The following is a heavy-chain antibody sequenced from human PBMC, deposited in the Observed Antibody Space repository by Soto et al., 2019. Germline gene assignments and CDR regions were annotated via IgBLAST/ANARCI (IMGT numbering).Heavy chain of an antibody. V-gene: IGHV3-9*01. D-gene: IGHD1-1*01. CDR1: GFTFDDYA. J-gene: IGHJ3*01. CDR3: ATILDRDGLYD. CDR2: ISWNSGSI. Sequence: EVQLVESGGGLVQPGRSLRLSCAASGFTFDDYAMHWVRQAPGKGLEWVSGISWNSGSIGYAGSVKGRFTISKDNAKKSLYVQMNSLRAEDTALYYCATILDRDGLYDWGQGTMVTVSS.